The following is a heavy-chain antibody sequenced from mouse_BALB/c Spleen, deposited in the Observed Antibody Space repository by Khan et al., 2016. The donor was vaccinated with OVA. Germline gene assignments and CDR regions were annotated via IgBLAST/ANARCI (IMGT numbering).Heavy chain of an antibody. J-gene: IGHJ2*01. V-gene: IGHV3-2*02. D-gene: IGHD1-2*01. CDR3: ARTARIKY. Sequence: EVQLQESGPGLVKPSQSLSLTCTVTGYSITSGYGWNWIRQFPGNKLEWMGYISYSGSPTYNPSFKSRISITRDTSKNQFFLQLNSVTTEDTATXYCARTARIKYWGQGTTLTVSS. CDR2: ISYSGSP. CDR1: GYSITSGYG.